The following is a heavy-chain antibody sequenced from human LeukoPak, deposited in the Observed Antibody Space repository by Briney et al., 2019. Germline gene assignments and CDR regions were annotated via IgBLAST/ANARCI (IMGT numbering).Heavy chain of an antibody. V-gene: IGHV4-34*01. Sequence: SETLSLTCAVYGGSFSGYYWSWIRQPPGKGLEWIGEINHSGSTNYNPSLKSRVTISVDTSKNQFSLKLSSVTAADTAVYYCARASYYFDYWGQGTLVSVSP. CDR1: GGSFSGYY. CDR2: INHSGST. CDR3: ARASYYFDY. J-gene: IGHJ4*02.